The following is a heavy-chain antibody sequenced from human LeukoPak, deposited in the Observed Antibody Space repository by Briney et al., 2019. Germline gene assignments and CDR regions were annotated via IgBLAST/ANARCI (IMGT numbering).Heavy chain of an antibody. Sequence: GASVKVSCKASGGTFSGYAISWVRQAPGQGLEWMGGIIPIFGTANYAQKFQGRVTITTDESTSTAYMELSSLRSEDTAVYYCARGPIVGATTSFDYWGQGTLVTVSS. J-gene: IGHJ4*02. CDR3: ARGPIVGATTSFDY. CDR2: IIPIFGTA. V-gene: IGHV1-69*05. CDR1: GGTFSGYA. D-gene: IGHD1-26*01.